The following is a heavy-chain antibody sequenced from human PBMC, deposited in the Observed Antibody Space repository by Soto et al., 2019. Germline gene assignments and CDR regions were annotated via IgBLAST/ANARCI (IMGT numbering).Heavy chain of an antibody. CDR2: IYTSGST. Sequence: SETLSLACTVAGGSISSYYWSCIRQPAGKVLELIGRIYTSGSTNYNPSLKSRVTISVDTSKNQFSLKLSSVTAADTAVYYCASETTLSLHTCYPYYVTDVGADGTSVPVSS. J-gene: IGHJ6*02. CDR3: ASETTLSLHTCYPYYVTDV. CDR1: GGSISSYY. V-gene: IGHV4-4*07. D-gene: IGHD3-22*01.